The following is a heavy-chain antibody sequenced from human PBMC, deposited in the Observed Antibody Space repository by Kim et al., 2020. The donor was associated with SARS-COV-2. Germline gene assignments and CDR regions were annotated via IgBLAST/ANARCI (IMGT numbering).Heavy chain of an antibody. J-gene: IGHJ2*01. CDR3: ARHEVLLKHFDL. CDR1: GGSISSSSYY. V-gene: IGHV4-39*01. D-gene: IGHD2-15*01. Sequence: SETLSLTCTVSGGSISSSSYYWGWIRQPPGKGLEWIGSIYYSGSTNYNPSLKSRVTISVDTSKNQFSLKLSSVTAADTAVYYCARHEVLLKHFDLWGRGTLVTVSS. CDR2: IYYSGST.